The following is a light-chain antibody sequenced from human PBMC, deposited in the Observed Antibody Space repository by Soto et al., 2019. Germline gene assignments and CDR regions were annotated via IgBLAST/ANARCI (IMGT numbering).Light chain of an antibody. CDR2: EGS. CDR1: GSDVGSYNL. V-gene: IGLV2-23*03. CDR3: CSYAGSSTFFYV. Sequence: QSVLTQPASVSGSPGQSITISCTGTGSDVGSYNLVSWYQQHPGKAPKLMIYEGSKRPSGVSNRFSGSKSGNTASLTISGLQAEDEADYYCCSYAGSSTFFYVFGTGTKVTV. J-gene: IGLJ1*01.